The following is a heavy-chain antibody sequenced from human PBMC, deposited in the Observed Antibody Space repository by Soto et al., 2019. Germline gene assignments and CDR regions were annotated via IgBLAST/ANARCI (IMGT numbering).Heavy chain of an antibody. D-gene: IGHD4-17*01. J-gene: IGHJ6*02. CDR3: ARGDYGDYLVFDYYGMDV. CDR2: ISYDGSNK. Sequence: GGSLRLSCAASGFTFSSYAMHWVRQAPGKGLEWVAVISYDGSNKYYADSVKGRFTISRDNSKNTLYLQMNSLRAEDTAVYYCARGDYGDYLVFDYYGMDVWGQGTTVTVSS. V-gene: IGHV3-30-3*01. CDR1: GFTFSSYA.